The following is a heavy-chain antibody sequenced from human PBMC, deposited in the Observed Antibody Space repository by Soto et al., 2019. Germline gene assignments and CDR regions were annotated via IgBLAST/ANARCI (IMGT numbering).Heavy chain of an antibody. CDR2: ISAYNGNT. D-gene: IGHD2-21*02. V-gene: IGHV1-18*01. CDR1: GYTFTSYG. J-gene: IGHJ4*02. CDR3: ARTDIVVVTAIQAFDY. Sequence: ASVKVSCKASGYTFTSYGISWVRQAPGQGLEWMGWISAYNGNTNYAQKLQGRVTMTTDTSTSTAYMELRSLRSDDTAVYYCARTDIVVVTAIQAFDYWGQGTLVTV.